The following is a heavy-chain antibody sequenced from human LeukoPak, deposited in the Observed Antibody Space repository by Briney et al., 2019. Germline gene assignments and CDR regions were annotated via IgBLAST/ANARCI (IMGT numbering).Heavy chain of an antibody. V-gene: IGHV3-21*01. D-gene: IGHD6-19*01. J-gene: IGHJ4*02. Sequence: GGSLRLSCAASGFTFSSYSMNWVRQAPGKGLEWVSSISSSTIYIYYADSMKGRFTISRDNAKNSLYLQMNRLRAEDTAVYYCARDISGWLDYWGQGTLVTVSS. CDR1: GFTFSSYS. CDR3: ARDISGWLDY. CDR2: ISSSTIYI.